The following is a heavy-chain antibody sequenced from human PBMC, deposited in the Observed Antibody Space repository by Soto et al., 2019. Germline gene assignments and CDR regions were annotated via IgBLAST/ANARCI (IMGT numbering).Heavy chain of an antibody. V-gene: IGHV3-30*03. J-gene: IGHJ6*03. CDR3: ARMGASYFYDVDV. Sequence: QVQLVESGGGGVQPGRSLRLSCAASGFTFSNYGIHWVRQAPGKGLEWVAAISYDGSNKYYGDSVKGRFTISRDNSKNTLYLQMNSLSAEVSAVYFCARMGASYFYDVDVWGEGTTVTVSS. CDR1: GFTFSNYG. D-gene: IGHD3-16*01. CDR2: ISYDGSNK.